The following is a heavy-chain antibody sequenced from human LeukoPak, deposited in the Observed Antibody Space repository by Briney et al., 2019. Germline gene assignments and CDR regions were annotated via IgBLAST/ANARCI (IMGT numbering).Heavy chain of an antibody. V-gene: IGHV3-23*01. J-gene: IGHJ4*02. D-gene: IGHD2-21*01. Sequence: GGALRLSCAASGFTFSSYGMSWVRQAPGKGLEWVSGISGNSGTTYYADSVKGRFTTSRDNSKNTLYLQMNSLRAEDTAVYYCARHVQQFGGENFDYWGQGTLVTVSS. CDR3: ARHVQQFGGENFDY. CDR2: ISGNSGTT. CDR1: GFTFSSYG.